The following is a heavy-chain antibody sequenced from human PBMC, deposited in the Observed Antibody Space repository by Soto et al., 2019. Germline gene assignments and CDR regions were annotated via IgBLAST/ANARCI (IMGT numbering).Heavy chain of an antibody. CDR2: ISSNSNYI. D-gene: IGHD6-13*01. CDR3: ARDRAAAGGGGFDP. CDR1: GFTFSNYI. J-gene: IGHJ5*02. Sequence: EVQLVESGGGLVKPGGSLRLSCAASGFTFSNYIMNWVRQAPGKGLEWVSSISSNSNYIYYPDSVKGRFAISRDNAKNSLYLQMTSLRVEDTAVYYCARDRAAAGGGGFDPWGQGTLVTVSS. V-gene: IGHV3-21*01.